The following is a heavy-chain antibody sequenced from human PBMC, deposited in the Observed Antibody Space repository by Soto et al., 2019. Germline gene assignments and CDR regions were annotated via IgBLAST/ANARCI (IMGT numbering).Heavy chain of an antibody. CDR2: IIPGFASP. D-gene: IGHD2-21*01. CDR3: ARDRVMRGNSYYYGMDV. V-gene: IGHV1-69*12. J-gene: IGHJ6*02. Sequence: QVLLVQYGAEVKKPGSSMKVSCKTSGGTFNSFAISWVRLVPGQGLEWMGVIIPGFASPTYAQTLQGRVSINADESTTTAYTELSSLRSEDTAVYYCARDRVMRGNSYYYGMDVWGQGTTVTVSS. CDR1: GGTFNSFA.